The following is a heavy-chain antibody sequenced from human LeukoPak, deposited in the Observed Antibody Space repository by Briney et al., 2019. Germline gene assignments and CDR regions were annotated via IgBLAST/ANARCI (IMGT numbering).Heavy chain of an antibody. CDR1: GYTFTSYG. J-gene: IGHJ1*01. Sequence: ASVKVSCKASGYTFTSYGITWVRQAPGQGLEWMGWISGYNGNTNYAQKFQGRVIMTRNTSIATAYMEVTNLRFDDTAVYYCVDPDRWGQGTLVTVSS. V-gene: IGHV1-18*01. CDR3: VDPDR. D-gene: IGHD3-22*01. CDR2: ISGYNGNT.